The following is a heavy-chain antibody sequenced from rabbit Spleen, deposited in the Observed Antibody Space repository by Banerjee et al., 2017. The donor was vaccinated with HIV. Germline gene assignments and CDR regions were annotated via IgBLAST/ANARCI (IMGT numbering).Heavy chain of an antibody. CDR2: INIVTGKS. CDR3: ARDTSSSFSSYGMDL. D-gene: IGHD1-1*01. Sequence: EQLEESGGGLVKPEGSLTLTCKASGVSLNDKDVMCWVRQAPGKGLEWIACINIVTGKSVYASWAKGRFIMSRTSSTTVTLQMTRLTAADTATYFCARDTSSSFSSYGMDLWGPGTLVTVS. CDR1: GVSLNDKDV. V-gene: IGHV1S45*01. J-gene: IGHJ6*01.